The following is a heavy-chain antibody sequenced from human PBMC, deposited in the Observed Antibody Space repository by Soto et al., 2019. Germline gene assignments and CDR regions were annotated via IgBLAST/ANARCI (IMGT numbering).Heavy chain of an antibody. V-gene: IGHV4-4*02. CDR2: VYHVGST. Sequence: SETLSLTXFVSGDSISSTRWWSWVRQPPGKGLEWIGEVYHVGSTNYNPSLKSRVTILIDKSKNEFSLKLTSVTAADTAIYYCARDRGLAYSNAFDFWGQGILVTVSS. D-gene: IGHD4-4*01. J-gene: IGHJ4*02. CDR3: ARDRGLAYSNAFDF. CDR1: GDSISSTRW.